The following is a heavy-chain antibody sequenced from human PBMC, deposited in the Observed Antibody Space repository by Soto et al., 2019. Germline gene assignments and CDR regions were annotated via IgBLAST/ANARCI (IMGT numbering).Heavy chain of an antibody. D-gene: IGHD3-10*01. V-gene: IGHV4-39*01. J-gene: IGHJ5*02. CDR2: IYFSGNP. Sequence: QMQLQESGPGLVKPSESLSLTCTVSGGSISSGSFYCACIRQPPGKGMEWIGSIYFSGNPHYNASSASRVTISVDASINQFFMSLSSATAADTAVYDCARRAGSPWFDPWGRGTLVRVSS. CDR3: ARRAGSPWFDP. CDR1: GGSISSGSFY.